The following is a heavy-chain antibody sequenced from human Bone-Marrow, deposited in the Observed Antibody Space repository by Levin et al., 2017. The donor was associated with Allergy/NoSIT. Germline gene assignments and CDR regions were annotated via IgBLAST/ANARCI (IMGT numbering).Heavy chain of an antibody. Sequence: PGGSLRLSCVASGLTFSNAKMNWVRRAPGKGLEWLGRIRSNADGGTTDYAASVKGRFTISRDDSKNTVYLQMKSLNAEDSGVYYCSTDRDWGQGTPVSVSS. CDR3: STDRD. V-gene: IGHV3-15*01. CDR1: GLTFSNAK. CDR2: IRSNADGGTT. J-gene: IGHJ4*02.